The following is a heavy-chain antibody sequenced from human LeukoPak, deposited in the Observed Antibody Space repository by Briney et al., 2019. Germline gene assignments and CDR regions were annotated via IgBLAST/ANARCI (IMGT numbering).Heavy chain of an antibody. Sequence: GGSLRLSCAASGFTVRSNYMSWVRQAPGKGLEWVSVIYSGGSTYHADSVKGRFTISRDNSKNTLYLQMNSLRAEDTSVYYCARGGYGYYDSSGSFDYWGQGTLVTVSS. CDR2: IYSGGST. V-gene: IGHV3-53*01. CDR3: ARGGYGYYDSSGSFDY. J-gene: IGHJ4*02. CDR1: GFTVRSNY. D-gene: IGHD3-22*01.